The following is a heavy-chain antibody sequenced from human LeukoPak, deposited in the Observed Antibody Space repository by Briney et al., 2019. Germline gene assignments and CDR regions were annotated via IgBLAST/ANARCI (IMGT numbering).Heavy chain of an antibody. Sequence: PGRSLRLSCAASGFTFSSYAMHWVRQAPGKGLEWVAVISYDGSNKYYADSVKGRFTISRDNSKNTLYLQMNSLRAEDTAVYYCAHVERYCSGGSCYYFDYWGQGTLVTVSS. D-gene: IGHD2-15*01. CDR2: ISYDGSNK. J-gene: IGHJ4*02. V-gene: IGHV3-30-3*01. CDR1: GFTFSSYA. CDR3: AHVERYCSGGSCYYFDY.